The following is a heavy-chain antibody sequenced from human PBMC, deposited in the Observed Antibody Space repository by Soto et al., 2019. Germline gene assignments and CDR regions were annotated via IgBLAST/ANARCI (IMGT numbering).Heavy chain of an antibody. CDR1: GFTFDDYT. V-gene: IGHV3-43*01. D-gene: IGHD5-18*01. Sequence: EVQLVESGGVVVQPGGSLRLSCAASGFTFDDYTMHWVRQAPGKGLEWVSLISWDGGSTYYADSVKGRFTISRDNSKNSLYLQMNSLRTEDTALYYCAKADTAMVRGYYYYGMDVWGQGTTVTVSS. CDR3: AKADTAMVRGYYYYGMDV. J-gene: IGHJ6*02. CDR2: ISWDGGST.